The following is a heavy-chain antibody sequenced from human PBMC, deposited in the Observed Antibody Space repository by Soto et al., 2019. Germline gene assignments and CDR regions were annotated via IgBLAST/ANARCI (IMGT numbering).Heavy chain of an antibody. CDR3: ARQYCSGGSCYSYYYYGMDV. CDR1: GFTFSSYW. V-gene: IGHV3-7*01. D-gene: IGHD2-15*01. Sequence: GGSLRLSCAASGFTFSSYWMSWVRQAPGKGLEWVANIKQDGSEKYYVDSVKGRFTICRDNAKNSLYLQMNSLRAEDTAVYYCARQYCSGGSCYSYYYYGMDVWGQGTTVTVSS. J-gene: IGHJ6*02. CDR2: IKQDGSEK.